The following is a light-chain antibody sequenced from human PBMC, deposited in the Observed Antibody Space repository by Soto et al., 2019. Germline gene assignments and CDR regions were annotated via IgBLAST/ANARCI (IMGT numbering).Light chain of an antibody. J-gene: IGLJ2*01. CDR3: AAWDDSLSVYVV. CDR2: SNN. V-gene: IGLV1-47*02. CDR1: SSNIGSNY. Sequence: QSVLTQPPSASGTPGQRVTISCSGSSSNIGSNYVYWYQQLPGTAPTLLIYSNNQRPSGVPDRFSGSKSGTSASLAISGLRSEDEADYYCAAWDDSLSVYVVFGGGTKLTVL.